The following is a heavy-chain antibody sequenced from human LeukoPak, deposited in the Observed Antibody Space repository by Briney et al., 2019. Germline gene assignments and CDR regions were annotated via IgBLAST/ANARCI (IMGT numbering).Heavy chain of an antibody. Sequence: SETLSLTSTVSGGSVSSSIYHWFWIRQPPGKGLEWIGFTYNGGSTYYNPSLKSRVTISVDMAKNQFSLKVMSVTAADTAVYYCVRGHGGYWGQGTLVTVSS. CDR2: TYNGGST. J-gene: IGHJ4*02. CDR3: VRGHGGY. V-gene: IGHV4-61*01. CDR1: GGSVSSSIYH.